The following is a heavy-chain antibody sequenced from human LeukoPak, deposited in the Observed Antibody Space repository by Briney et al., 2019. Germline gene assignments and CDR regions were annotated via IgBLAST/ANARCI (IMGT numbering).Heavy chain of an antibody. D-gene: IGHD2-15*01. CDR3: ARDRSGTFDY. Sequence: AGSLRLSCAASGFTFSSYDMHWVRQAPGKGLEWVALIWYDGSNKYYADSVKGRFTISRDNSRSTLYLQMNSLRAEDTAVYYCARDRSGTFDYWGQGTLVTVSS. V-gene: IGHV3-33*01. CDR2: IWYDGSNK. CDR1: GFTFSSYD. J-gene: IGHJ4*02.